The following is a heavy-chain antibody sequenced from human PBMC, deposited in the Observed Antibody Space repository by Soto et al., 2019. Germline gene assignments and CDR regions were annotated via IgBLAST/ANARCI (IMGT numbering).Heavy chain of an antibody. D-gene: IGHD1-26*01. Sequence: QIALKESGPTLVEPPQTLTLTCTFSGFSISTGGVGVGWIRQPPGPALEWLAVTHWNDADHYSPSLTSRLTISKDTSKNQVVRTMTNMDPVDTATYYCAYRRVAVGLNYWGQGTLVTVSS. J-gene: IGHJ4*02. CDR1: GFSISTGGVG. CDR2: THWNDAD. CDR3: AYRRVAVGLNY. V-gene: IGHV2-5*01.